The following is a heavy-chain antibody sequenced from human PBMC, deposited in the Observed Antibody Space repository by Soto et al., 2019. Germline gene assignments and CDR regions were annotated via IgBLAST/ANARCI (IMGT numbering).Heavy chain of an antibody. D-gene: IGHD1-1*01. J-gene: IGHJ4*02. CDR3: ARTGDGHHDFLDY. Sequence: GGSVRLSCAASGFTFSSYWMNWVRQAPGKGLEWVANINQDGNEDNLLDSVKGRFTISRDNAKNSLFLQMNSLRVDDTAVYYCARTGDGHHDFLDYWGQGARVTVSS. CDR2: INQDGNED. CDR1: GFTFSSYW. V-gene: IGHV3-7*01.